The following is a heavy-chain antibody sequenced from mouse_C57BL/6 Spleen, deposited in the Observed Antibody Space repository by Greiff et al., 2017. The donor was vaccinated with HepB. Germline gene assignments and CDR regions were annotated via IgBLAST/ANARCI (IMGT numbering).Heavy chain of an antibody. D-gene: IGHD1-1*01. J-gene: IGHJ2*01. V-gene: IGHV1-64*01. CDR1: GYTFTSYW. CDR3: ARSLYYYGSAYYFDY. CDR2: IHPNSGST. Sequence: QVQLQQPGAELVKPGASVKLSCKASGYTFTSYWMHWVKQRPGQGLEWIGIIHPNSGSTNYNEKFKSKATLTVDKSSSTAYMQLSSLTSEDSAVYYGARSLYYYGSAYYFDYWGQGTTLTVSS.